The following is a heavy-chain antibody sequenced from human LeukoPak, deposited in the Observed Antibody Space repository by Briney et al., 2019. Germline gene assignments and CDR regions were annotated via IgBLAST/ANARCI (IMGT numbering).Heavy chain of an antibody. J-gene: IGHJ6*03. V-gene: IGHV3-23*01. D-gene: IGHD6-13*01. CDR1: GFTFSSYA. Sequence: PGGSLRLSCAASGFTFSSYAMSWVRQAPGKGLEWVSAISGSGGSTYYADSVKGRFTISRDNSKNTLYLQMNSLRAEDTAVYYCANTPSPYSSSWGNYYHYMDVWGKGTAVTVSS. CDR3: ANTPSPYSSSWGNYYHYMDV. CDR2: ISGSGGST.